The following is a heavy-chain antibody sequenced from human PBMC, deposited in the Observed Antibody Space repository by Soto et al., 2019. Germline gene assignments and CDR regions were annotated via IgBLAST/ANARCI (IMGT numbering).Heavy chain of an antibody. J-gene: IGHJ4*02. CDR3: VRDRGWSQYDY. Sequence: EVQLVESGGGLVQPGGSLRLSCAASGFTFSSSWMHWVRQAPGKGLVWVSRMYSDATSTKYADSVKGRFTISRDNTKNMLYLQMNSMRAEDTAVYYCVRDRGWSQYDYWGQGTLVTVSS. CDR1: GFTFSSSW. D-gene: IGHD2-15*01. CDR2: MYSDATST. V-gene: IGHV3-74*03.